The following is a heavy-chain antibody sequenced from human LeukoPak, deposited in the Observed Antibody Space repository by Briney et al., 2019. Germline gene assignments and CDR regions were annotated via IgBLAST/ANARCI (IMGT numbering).Heavy chain of an antibody. CDR1: GYTFTSYG. CDR2: ISAYNGNT. D-gene: IGHD3-9*01. J-gene: IGHJ6*02. Sequence: GASVKVSCKASGYTFTSYGISWVRQAPGQGLEWMGWISAYNGNTNYAQKLQGRVTMTRNTSISTAYMELSSLRSDDTAVYYCARVPQGYDILTGLNYYYGMDVWGQGTTVTVSS. CDR3: ARVPQGYDILTGLNYYYGMDV. V-gene: IGHV1-18*01.